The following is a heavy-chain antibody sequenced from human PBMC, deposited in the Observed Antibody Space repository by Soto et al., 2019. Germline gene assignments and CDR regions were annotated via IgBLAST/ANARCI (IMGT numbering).Heavy chain of an antibody. J-gene: IGHJ4*02. CDR2: ISDSGDTT. D-gene: IGHD1-1*01. V-gene: IGHV3-23*01. Sequence: GGFLRLSCAASGFTISSYAMSWVRQAPGKGLEWVSAISDSGDTTHYADSVKGRFTISRDTSKNTLYLQMNTLRAEDTAVYYCAKDKPGTTSFDYWGRGTLVTVSS. CDR3: AKDKPGTTSFDY. CDR1: GFTISSYA.